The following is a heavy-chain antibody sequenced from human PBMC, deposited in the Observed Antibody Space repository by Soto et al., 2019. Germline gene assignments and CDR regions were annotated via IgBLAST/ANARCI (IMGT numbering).Heavy chain of an antibody. CDR2: IYPGDSDS. Sequence: PGESLKISCKGSGYDFAAYWIGWVRQMPGKGLEYMAIIYPGDSDSKYSPSFQGHVTISADKSANTTSLQWRSLKASDSGMYFCALYWWSMTTKNPFYIWGKGSQVPVSS. CDR1: GYDFAAYW. D-gene: IGHD2-15*01. V-gene: IGHV5-51*01. CDR3: ALYWWSMTTKNPFYI. J-gene: IGHJ4*02.